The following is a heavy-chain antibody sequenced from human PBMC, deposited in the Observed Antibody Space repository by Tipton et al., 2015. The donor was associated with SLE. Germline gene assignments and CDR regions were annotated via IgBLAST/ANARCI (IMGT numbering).Heavy chain of an antibody. CDR3: SFTHANISTGGEDDY. CDR2: IYYSGST. Sequence: GLVKPSETLSLTCTVSGCSISSSSYYWGWIRQPPGKGLEWIGSIYYSGSTSYNPSLKSRVTISVDTSKNHFSLQLSPVTAADTAVYYCSFTHANISTGGEDDYWGQGTLVTVSS. V-gene: IGHV4-39*02. D-gene: IGHD2-8*02. CDR1: GCSISSSSYY. J-gene: IGHJ4*02.